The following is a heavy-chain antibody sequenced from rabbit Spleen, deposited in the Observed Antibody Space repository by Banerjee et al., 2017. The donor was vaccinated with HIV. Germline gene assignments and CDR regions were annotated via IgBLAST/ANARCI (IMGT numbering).Heavy chain of an antibody. CDR2: IDPLFGNT. CDR1: GFDFSGYG. J-gene: IGHJ4*01. V-gene: IGHV1S47*01. Sequence: QEQLTETGGGLVQPGGSLTLSCKASGFDFSGYGMSWVRQAPGKGLEWIGYIDPLFGNTYYASWVNGRFTISSHNAQNTLYLQLNSLTAADTATYFCVRDRANIGGDYGPYYFDLWGQGTLVTVS. CDR3: VRDRANIGGDYGPYYFDL. D-gene: IGHD2-1*01.